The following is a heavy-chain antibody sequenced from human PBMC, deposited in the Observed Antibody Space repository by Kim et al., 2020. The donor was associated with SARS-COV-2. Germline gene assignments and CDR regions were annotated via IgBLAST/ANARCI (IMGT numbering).Heavy chain of an antibody. J-gene: IGHJ3*02. D-gene: IGHD1-7*01. V-gene: IGHV4-34*01. Sequence: PSLKSRVTISEDTSKNQFSLKLSSVTAAETAVYYCASAGSITGTSRTFDIWGQGTMVTVSS. CDR3: ASAGSITGTSRTFDI.